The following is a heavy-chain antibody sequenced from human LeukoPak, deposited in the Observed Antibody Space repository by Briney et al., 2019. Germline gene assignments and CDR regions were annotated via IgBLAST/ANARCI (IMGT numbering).Heavy chain of an antibody. V-gene: IGHV1-2*02. CDR1: GYTFTGYY. J-gene: IGHJ4*02. D-gene: IGHD3-16*01. Sequence: ASVKVSCKASGYTFTGYYMHGVRQAPGQGLEWMGWINPNSGGTNYAQKFQGRVTMTRDTSISTAYMELRRLRSDDTAVYYCARDRYDYVWGSYPHYYFDYWGQGTLVTVSS. CDR2: INPNSGGT. CDR3: ARDRYDYVWGSYPHYYFDY.